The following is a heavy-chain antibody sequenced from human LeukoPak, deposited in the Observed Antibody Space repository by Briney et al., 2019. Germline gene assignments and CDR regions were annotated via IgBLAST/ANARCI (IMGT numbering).Heavy chain of an antibody. CDR3: ASSVTYYYDSSENY. Sequence: GGSLRLSCAASGFTFSDYYMSWIRQAPGKGLEWVSYISSSGSTIYYADSVKGRFTISRDNAKNSLYLQMNSLRAEDTAVYYCASSVTYYYDSSENYWGQGTLVTVSS. CDR1: GFTFSDYY. D-gene: IGHD3-22*01. V-gene: IGHV3-11*04. CDR2: ISSSGSTI. J-gene: IGHJ4*02.